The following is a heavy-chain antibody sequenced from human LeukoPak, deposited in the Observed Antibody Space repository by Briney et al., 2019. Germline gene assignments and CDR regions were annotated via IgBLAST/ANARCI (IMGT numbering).Heavy chain of an antibody. V-gene: IGHV3-23*01. J-gene: IGHJ4*02. D-gene: IGHD3-10*01. Sequence: GGSLRLSCAASGFTFSTYAMNWVRQAPGKGLEWVSAVSGDGGRTYYADSVKGRFTISRDNSKNTLYLQMNSLRAEDTAVYYCAKDALWFPTYWGQGTLVTVSS. CDR2: VSGDGGRT. CDR3: AKDALWFPTY. CDR1: GFTFSTYA.